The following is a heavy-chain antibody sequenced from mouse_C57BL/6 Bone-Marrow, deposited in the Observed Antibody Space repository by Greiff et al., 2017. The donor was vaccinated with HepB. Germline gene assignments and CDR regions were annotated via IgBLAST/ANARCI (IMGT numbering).Heavy chain of an antibody. Sequence: EVQVVESGGGLVKPGGSLKLSCAASGFTFSSYTMSWVRQTPEKRLEWVATISGGGGNTYYPDSVKGRFTISRDNAKNTLYLQMSSLRSEDTALYYCASYYSNSFAYWGQGTLVTVSA. CDR3: ASYYSNSFAY. D-gene: IGHD2-5*01. V-gene: IGHV5-9*01. CDR2: ISGGGGNT. CDR1: GFTFSSYT. J-gene: IGHJ3*01.